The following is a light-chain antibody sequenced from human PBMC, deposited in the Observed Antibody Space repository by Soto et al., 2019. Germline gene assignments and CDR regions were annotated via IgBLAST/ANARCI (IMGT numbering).Light chain of an antibody. V-gene: IGLV8-61*01. CDR3: VLYMGGGFSG. J-gene: IGLJ2*01. Sequence: QAVVTQEPSFSVSPGGTVTLTCGLSSGSVSTSYYPSWYQQTPGQAPRTLIYSTNTRSSGVPDRFSGSILGNKAALTITGAQADDEFIFYCVLYMGGGFSGFGGGTNPPVL. CDR1: SGSVSTSYY. CDR2: STN.